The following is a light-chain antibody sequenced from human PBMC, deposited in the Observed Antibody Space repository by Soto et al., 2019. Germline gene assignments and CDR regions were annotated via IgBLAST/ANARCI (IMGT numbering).Light chain of an antibody. CDR2: KAS. J-gene: IGKJ1*01. CDR1: QSISSW. V-gene: IGKV1-5*03. Sequence: DIHMTPSPSTLSTSVLYIVTITFRASQSISSWLAWYQQKPGRAPKLLIYKASTLKSGVPSRFSGSGSGTEFTLTISSLQPDDFATYYCQNYNSYSEEFGQGTKVDIK. CDR3: QNYNSYSEE.